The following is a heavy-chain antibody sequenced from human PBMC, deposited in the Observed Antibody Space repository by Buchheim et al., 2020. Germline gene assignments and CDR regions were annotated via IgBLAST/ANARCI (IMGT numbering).Heavy chain of an antibody. CDR2: IGSSSLNI. CDR1: GFTFSSYS. J-gene: IGHJ4*02. CDR3: ARVGTGWYSGGWFLFDF. Sequence: EVQLVESGGGLVQPGGSLRLSCAASGFTFSSYSMNWVRQAPGKGLEWVSYIGSSSLNIYYADSVKGRFTVSRDNAKDSLYLQMNSLRDEDTAVYFCARVGTGWYSGGWFLFDFWGQGT. D-gene: IGHD6-19*01. V-gene: IGHV3-48*02.